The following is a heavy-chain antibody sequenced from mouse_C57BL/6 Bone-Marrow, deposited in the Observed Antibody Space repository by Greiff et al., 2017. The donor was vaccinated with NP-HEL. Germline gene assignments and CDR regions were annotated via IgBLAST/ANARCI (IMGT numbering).Heavy chain of an antibody. Sequence: QVQLKESGPELVKPGASVKISCKASGYAFSSSWMTWVKQRPGKGLEWIGRIYPGDGDTNYNGKFKGKATLTADKSSSTAYMQLSSLTSEDSAVYFCAKGIYDGYLYYFDCWGQGTTLTVSS. J-gene: IGHJ2*01. CDR1: GYAFSSSW. V-gene: IGHV1-82*01. CDR2: IYPGDGDT. D-gene: IGHD2-3*01. CDR3: AKGIYDGYLYYFDC.